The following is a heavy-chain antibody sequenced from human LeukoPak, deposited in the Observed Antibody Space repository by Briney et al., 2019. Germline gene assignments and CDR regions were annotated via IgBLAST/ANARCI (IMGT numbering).Heavy chain of an antibody. CDR2: ISYDGSNK. J-gene: IGHJ4*02. Sequence: GGSLRLSCAASRFTFSSYGMHWVRQAPGKGLEWVAVISYDGSNKYYADSVKGRFTISRDNSKNTLYLQMNSLRAEDTAVYYCAKDRSYGDYGGVLDYWGQGTLVTVSS. CDR3: AKDRSYGDYGGVLDY. V-gene: IGHV3-30*18. CDR1: RFTFSSYG. D-gene: IGHD4-17*01.